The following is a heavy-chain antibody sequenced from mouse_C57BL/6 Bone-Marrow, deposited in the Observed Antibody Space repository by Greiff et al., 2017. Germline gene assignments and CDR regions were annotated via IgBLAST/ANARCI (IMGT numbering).Heavy chain of an antibody. D-gene: IGHD2-4*01. CDR3: ARSGNDYDGDY. CDR1: GYTFTSYG. V-gene: IGHV1-81*01. J-gene: IGHJ2*01. Sequence: VQLQQSGAELARPGASVKLSCKASGYTFTSYGISWVKQRPGQGLEWIGEIYPRSGNTYYNEKFKGKATLTADKSSSTAYMELRSLTSEDSAVYFCARSGNDYDGDYWGQGTTLTVSS. CDR2: IYPRSGNT.